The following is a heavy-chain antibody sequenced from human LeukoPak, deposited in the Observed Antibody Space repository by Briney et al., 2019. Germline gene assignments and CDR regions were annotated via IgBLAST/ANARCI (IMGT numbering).Heavy chain of an antibody. J-gene: IGHJ4*02. V-gene: IGHV3-21*04. D-gene: IGHD2-15*01. CDR1: GFTFGDYS. CDR3: AKSDCSGGDCPIRGGRKAYFDY. CDR2: ISSGSSYI. Sequence: PGGSLRLSCAASGFTFGDYSMHWVRQAPGKGLEWVSSISSGSSYIYYTDSVRGRFTISRDNAKSSLYLQVNSLRVEDTAVYYCAKSDCSGGDCPIRGGRKAYFDYWGQGALVTVSS.